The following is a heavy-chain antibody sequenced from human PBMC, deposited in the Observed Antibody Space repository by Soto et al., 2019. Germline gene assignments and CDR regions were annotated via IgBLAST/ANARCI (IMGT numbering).Heavy chain of an antibody. Sequence: QEQLVQSGAEVQKPGSSVKVSCKASGDTLSRHGISWVRQAPGQGLEWMGGIIPIFHITNYAQKFQGRLMITADESTRTAYMDLSRLGYDDSAVYFCVRVRVGSIPLTYDMDVWGQGTTVTVS. D-gene: IGHD5-12*01. V-gene: IGHV1-69*01. J-gene: IGHJ6*02. CDR2: IIPIFHIT. CDR3: VRVRVGSIPLTYDMDV. CDR1: GDTLSRHG.